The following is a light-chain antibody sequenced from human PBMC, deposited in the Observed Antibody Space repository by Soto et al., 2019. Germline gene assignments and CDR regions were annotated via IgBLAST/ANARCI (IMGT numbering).Light chain of an antibody. CDR3: QQRRNWPLT. Sequence: EIVLTQSPATLSLSPGERATLSCRASQSVSSYFAWYQQKPGQAPRLLIYDASNRATGIPARFSGSGSGTDFTLTSSSLEPEDFAVYYCQQRRNWPLTFGQGTRLESK. V-gene: IGKV3-11*01. CDR2: DAS. J-gene: IGKJ5*01. CDR1: QSVSSY.